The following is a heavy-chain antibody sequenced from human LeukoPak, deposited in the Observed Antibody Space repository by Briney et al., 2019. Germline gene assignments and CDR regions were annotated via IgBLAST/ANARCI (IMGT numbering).Heavy chain of an antibody. D-gene: IGHD2-2*03. J-gene: IGHJ4*02. Sequence: GASVKVSCTASGYTFTGYYMHWVRQAPGQGLEWMGWINPNSGGTNYAQKFQGRVTMTRDTSISTAYMQLSRLRADDTAVYYCARVGYCSDTSCSSYYFDYWGQGTLVTVSS. V-gene: IGHV1-2*02. CDR3: ARVGYCSDTSCSSYYFDY. CDR2: INPNSGGT. CDR1: GYTFTGYY.